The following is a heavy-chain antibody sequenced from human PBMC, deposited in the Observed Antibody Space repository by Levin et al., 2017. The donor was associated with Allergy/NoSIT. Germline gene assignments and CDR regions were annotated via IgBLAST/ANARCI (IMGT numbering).Heavy chain of an antibody. D-gene: IGHD3-10*01. CDR1: GFTFSSYA. CDR2: ISSNGGST. V-gene: IGHV3-64D*06. J-gene: IGHJ4*02. CDR3: VSLWFGELPTYDFDY. Sequence: GGSLRLSCSASGFTFSSYAMHWVRQAPGKGLEYVSAISSNGGSTYYADSVKGRFTISRDNSKNTLHLQMSSLRAEDTAVYYCVSLWFGELPTYDFDYWGQGTLVTVSS.